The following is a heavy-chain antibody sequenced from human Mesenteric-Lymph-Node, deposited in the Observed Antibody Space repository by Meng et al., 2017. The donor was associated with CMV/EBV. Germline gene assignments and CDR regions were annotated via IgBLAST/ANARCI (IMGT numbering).Heavy chain of an antibody. CDR3: GALRSHSNCPDNRDSRGVGF. CDR1: GYSFTSHD. J-gene: IGHJ4*02. D-gene: IGHD2-21*01. Sequence: ASVKVSCKASGYSFTSHDINWVRQATGQGLEWMGLMNPSSGDTESAQKFQERVTITRDMSTSTPYMELSSLRCVDAAVSYCGALRSHSNCPDNRDSRGVGFRGLGSLVTVSS. V-gene: IGHV1-8*01. CDR2: MNPSSGDT.